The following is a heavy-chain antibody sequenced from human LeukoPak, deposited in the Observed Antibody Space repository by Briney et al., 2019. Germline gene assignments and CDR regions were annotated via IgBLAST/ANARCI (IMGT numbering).Heavy chain of an antibody. CDR2: IKSKTDGGTT. CDR3: TTEEADYDYVWGSYRYTFDY. D-gene: IGHD3-16*02. J-gene: IGHJ4*02. Sequence: PGGSLRPSCAASGFTFSNAWMSWVRQAPGKGLEWVGRIKSKTDGGTTDYAAPVKGRFTISRDDSKNTLYLQMNSLKTEDTAVYYCTTEEADYDYVWGSYRYTFDYWGQGTLVTVSS. CDR1: GFTFSNAW. V-gene: IGHV3-15*01.